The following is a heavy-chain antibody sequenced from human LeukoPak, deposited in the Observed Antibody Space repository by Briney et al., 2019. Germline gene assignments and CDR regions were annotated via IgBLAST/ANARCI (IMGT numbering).Heavy chain of an antibody. D-gene: IGHD3-9*01. CDR2: ISPSSETI. CDR1: GFTFSTYS. Sequence: TGGSLRLSCTAAGFTFSTYSMNWVRQAPGKGLGWVSHISPSSETISYAGPVKGRFTISRDNAKNSLYLQMNSLRAEDMAVYYCARDKDWAFDYWGQGTLVPVSS. J-gene: IGHJ4*02. V-gene: IGHV3-48*01. CDR3: ARDKDWAFDY.